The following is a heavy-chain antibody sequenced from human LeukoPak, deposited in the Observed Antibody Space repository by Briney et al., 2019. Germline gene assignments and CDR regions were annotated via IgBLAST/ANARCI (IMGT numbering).Heavy chain of an antibody. Sequence: PGGSLRLSCAASGFTFSSYAMHWVRQAPGKGLEWVAVISYDGSNKYYADCVKGRFTISRDNSRNTLYLQMNSLRAGDTAVYCCAKSSHAFGAFDIWGRGTMVTVSS. J-gene: IGHJ3*02. CDR3: AKSSHAFGAFDI. CDR1: GFTFSSYA. D-gene: IGHD3-16*01. CDR2: ISYDGSNK. V-gene: IGHV3-30*04.